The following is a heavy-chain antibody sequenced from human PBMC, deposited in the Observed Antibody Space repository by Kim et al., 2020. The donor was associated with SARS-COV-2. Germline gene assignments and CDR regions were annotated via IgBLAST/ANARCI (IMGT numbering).Heavy chain of an antibody. Sequence: GGSLRLSCAASGFTFSSYAMSWVRQAPGKGLEWVSAISGSGGSTYYADSVKGRFTISRDNSKNTLYLQMNSLRAEDTAVYYCAKAFGQEWELLGQHYVYWGQGTLVTVSS. J-gene: IGHJ4*02. CDR2: ISGSGGST. CDR3: AKAFGQEWELLGQHYVY. V-gene: IGHV3-23*01. CDR1: GFTFSSYA. D-gene: IGHD1-26*01.